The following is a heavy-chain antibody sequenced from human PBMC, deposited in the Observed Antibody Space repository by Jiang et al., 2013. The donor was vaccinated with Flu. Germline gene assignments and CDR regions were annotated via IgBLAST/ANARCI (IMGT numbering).Heavy chain of an antibody. V-gene: IGHV4-34*01. J-gene: IGHJ2*01. CDR2: INHSGST. Sequence: LLKPSETLSLTCAVYGGSFSGYYWSWIRQPPGKGLEWIGEINHSGSTNYNPSLKSRVTISVDTSKNQFSLKLSSVTAADTAVYYCARAGGPTIFGVVSRTRWYFDLWGRGT. D-gene: IGHD3-3*01. CDR1: GGSFSGYY. CDR3: ARAGGPTIFGVVSRTRWYFDL.